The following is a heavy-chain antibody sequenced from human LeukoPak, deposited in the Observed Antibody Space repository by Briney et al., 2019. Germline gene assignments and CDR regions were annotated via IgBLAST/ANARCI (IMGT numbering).Heavy chain of an antibody. CDR2: IRRDGSQT. CDR3: ARDSNPNDGQIFYDAFDI. J-gene: IGHJ3*02. D-gene: IGHD3-9*01. V-gene: IGHV3-7*01. Sequence: PGGSLRLSCAASGFAFSSYWMTWLRQAPGKGLEWVANIRRDGSQTHYVDSVEGRFTIFRDNAKNSVYLQMNSLRADDTAVYFCARDSNPNDGQIFYDAFDIWGQGTTVVVSS. CDR1: GFAFSSYW.